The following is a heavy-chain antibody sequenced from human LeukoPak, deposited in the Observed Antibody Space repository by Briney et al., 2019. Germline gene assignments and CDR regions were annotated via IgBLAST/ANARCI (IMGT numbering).Heavy chain of an antibody. CDR3: ARDRYGDGFAHFDY. J-gene: IGHJ4*02. D-gene: IGHD5-24*01. CDR2: ITPSDGA. Sequence: GGAVKVSCESSGYTFTAYAVHWVRQAPGQGLEWMGWITPSDGANYAQKFQGRVTMTRDTSMSTAYMDLNRLTSDDTAVYFCARDRYGDGFAHFDYWGQGTLVTVSS. CDR1: GYTFTAYA. V-gene: IGHV1-2*02.